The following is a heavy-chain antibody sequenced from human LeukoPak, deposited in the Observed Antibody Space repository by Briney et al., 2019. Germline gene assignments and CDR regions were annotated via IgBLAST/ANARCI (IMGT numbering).Heavy chain of an antibody. D-gene: IGHD3-10*01. CDR3: ARSLLPYFGELDP. CDR1: GGSISTDNYY. V-gene: IGHV4-31*03. Sequence: PSETLSLTCTVSGGSISTDNYYWSWVRQSPVKGLEWLGYIHHSGTTYYNPSLRSRVSISVDTSKNQFSLNLNSVTAADTAVYYCARSLLPYFGELDPWGRGTLVTVSS. J-gene: IGHJ5*02. CDR2: IHHSGTT.